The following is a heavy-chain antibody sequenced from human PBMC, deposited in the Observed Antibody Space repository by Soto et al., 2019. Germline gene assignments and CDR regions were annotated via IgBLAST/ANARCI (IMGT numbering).Heavy chain of an antibody. J-gene: IGHJ6*02. Sequence: PGESLKISCKGSGYSFTNYWIAWVRQMPGKGLEWMGIIYPGDSDTRYSPSFQGQVTISADKSISTAYLQWGSLKASDTATYYCARLRGATISGMDVWGQGTTVTVSS. D-gene: IGHD1-26*01. V-gene: IGHV5-51*01. CDR3: ARLRGATISGMDV. CDR1: GYSFTNYW. CDR2: IYPGDSDT.